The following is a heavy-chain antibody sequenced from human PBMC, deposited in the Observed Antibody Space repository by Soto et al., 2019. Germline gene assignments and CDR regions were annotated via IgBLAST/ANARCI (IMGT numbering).Heavy chain of an antibody. CDR3: ARLIAALGQVDY. D-gene: IGHD6-13*01. CDR1: WDSISSVGYS. J-gene: IGHJ4*02. CDR2: IYHSGST. Sequence: SETLALTCIVSWDSISSVGYSWGWIRQPPGKGLEWIGYIYHSGSTYYNPSLKSRVTRSVDKSKNQFSLKLSSVTAADTAVYYCARLIAALGQVDYWGQGTLVTVSS. V-gene: IGHV4-30-2*01.